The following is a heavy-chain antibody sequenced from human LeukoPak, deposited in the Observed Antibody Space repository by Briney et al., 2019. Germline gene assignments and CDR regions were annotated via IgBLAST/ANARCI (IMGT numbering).Heavy chain of an antibody. V-gene: IGHV3-30*04. CDR2: ISSDGGNK. CDR1: GFTFSTYA. J-gene: IGHJ4*02. Sequence: RTGGSLRLSCAASGFTFSTYAIHWVRQAPGKGLEWVAVISSDGGNKYYADSVKGRFTISRDNAKNSLSLQMNSLRAEDTAVYYCARELGKYRRILGRDSQWLAVSGFDNWGQGILVTVSS. CDR3: ARELGKYRRILGRDSQWLAVSGFDN. D-gene: IGHD6-19*01.